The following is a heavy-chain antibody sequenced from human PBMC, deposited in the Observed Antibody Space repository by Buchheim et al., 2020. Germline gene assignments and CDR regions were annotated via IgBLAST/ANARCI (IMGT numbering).Heavy chain of an antibody. Sequence: QVQLQQWGAGLLKPSETLSLTCAVYGGSFSGYYWSWIRQPPGKGLEWIGEINHSGSTNYNPSLKSRVTISVDKSKIHFSLKLSSVTAADTAVYYCARLDYGDYSWYFDYWGQGTL. J-gene: IGHJ4*02. CDR1: GGSFSGYY. V-gene: IGHV4-34*01. CDR3: ARLDYGDYSWYFDY. D-gene: IGHD4-17*01. CDR2: INHSGST.